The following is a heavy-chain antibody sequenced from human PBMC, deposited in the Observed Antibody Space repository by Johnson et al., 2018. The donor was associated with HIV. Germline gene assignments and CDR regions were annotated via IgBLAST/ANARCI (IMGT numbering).Heavy chain of an antibody. D-gene: IGHD5-24*01. J-gene: IGHJ3*02. V-gene: IGHV3-43D*03. CDR3: ARTALERALDI. CDR1: GFTFNNYA. Sequence: QLVESGGGVIQPGRSLRLSCAASGFTFNNYAMHWVRQAPGKGLEWVSLISWDGGSTYYAASVKGRFTISRDNSKNSLYLQMNSLRAEDTAVYYCARTALERALDIWGQGTVVTVSS. CDR2: ISWDGGST.